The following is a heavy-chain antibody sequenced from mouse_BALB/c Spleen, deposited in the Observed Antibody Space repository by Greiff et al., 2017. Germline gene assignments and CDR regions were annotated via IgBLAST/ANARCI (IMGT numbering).Heavy chain of an antibody. V-gene: IGHV7-3*02. D-gene: IGHD5-5*01. Sequence: EGKLVESGGGLVQPGGSLRLSCATSGFTFTDYYMSWVRQPPGKALEWLGFIRNKANGYTTEYSASVKGRFTISRDNSQSILYLQMNTLRAEDSATYYCARELPYYFDYWGQGTTLTVSS. CDR1: GFTFTDYY. J-gene: IGHJ2*01. CDR3: ARELPYYFDY. CDR2: IRNKANGYTT.